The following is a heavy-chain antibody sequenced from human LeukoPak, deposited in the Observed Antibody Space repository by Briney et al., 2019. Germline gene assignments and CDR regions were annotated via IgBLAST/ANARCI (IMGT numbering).Heavy chain of an antibody. CDR2: ISWNGNHI. V-gene: IGHV3-9*01. CDR1: GFTFDDYA. Sequence: GGSLRLSCAVSGFTFDDYAMYWVRQAPGQGLELVSSISWNGNHIGYADSVKGRFIISRDSAHNSLYLQMNSLRVEGTAVYYCARGGSGSGYHYYYYYMDVWGKGTTVTISS. D-gene: IGHD3-22*01. J-gene: IGHJ6*03. CDR3: ARGGSGSGYHYYYYYMDV.